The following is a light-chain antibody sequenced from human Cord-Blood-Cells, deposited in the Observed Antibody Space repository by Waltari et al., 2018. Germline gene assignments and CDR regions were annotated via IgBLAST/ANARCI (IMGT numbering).Light chain of an antibody. Sequence: QSVLTQPPSASGTPGQRVPISCSGSSPNLGSNTLNWYQQLPGTAPKLLIYSNNQRPSGVPDRFSGSKSGTSASLAISGLQSEDEADYYCAAWDDSLNGWVFGGGTKLTVL. V-gene: IGLV1-44*01. CDR3: AAWDDSLNGWV. CDR1: SPNLGSNT. CDR2: SNN. J-gene: IGLJ3*02.